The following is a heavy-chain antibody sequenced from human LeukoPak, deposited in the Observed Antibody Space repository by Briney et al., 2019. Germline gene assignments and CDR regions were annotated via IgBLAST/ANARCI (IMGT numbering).Heavy chain of an antibody. CDR1: GYTFIGYY. V-gene: IGHV1-2*02. Sequence: ASVKVSCKASGYTFIGYYFHWVRQAPGQGLEWMGWINANSGGTNYAQKFQGRVTMTRDTSISTAYMELSSLRSDDTAVYFCARVGVEATATFDYWGQGTLVTVSS. J-gene: IGHJ4*02. CDR3: ARVGVEATATFDY. D-gene: IGHD1-26*01. CDR2: INANSGGT.